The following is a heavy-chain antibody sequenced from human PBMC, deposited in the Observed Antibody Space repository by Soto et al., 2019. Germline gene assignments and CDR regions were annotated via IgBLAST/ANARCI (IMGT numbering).Heavy chain of an antibody. CDR1: GFTFSTHT. Sequence: GGSLRLSCVASGFTFSTHTMNWVRQAPGKGLEWVSRLTADSDDTSYADSIKGRFTISRDNSKNTLYLQMNSLRAEDTAIYYCSKGLDRASLDFWGQGALVTAS. V-gene: IGHV3-23*01. CDR2: LTADSDDT. CDR3: SKGLDRASLDF. J-gene: IGHJ4*02. D-gene: IGHD1-1*01.